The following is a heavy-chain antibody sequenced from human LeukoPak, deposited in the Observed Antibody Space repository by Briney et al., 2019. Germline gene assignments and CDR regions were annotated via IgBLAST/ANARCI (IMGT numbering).Heavy chain of an antibody. D-gene: IGHD1-7*01. CDR1: EYSFTNYW. J-gene: IGHJ4*02. V-gene: IGHV5-51*01. Sequence: PGESLKISCKDSEYSFTNYWIGWVRQMPGKGLEWMGLIHPGDSDTRYSPSFQGQVTISADKSTSTAYLQWSSLKASDTAMYYCTRARHGNCYWDYWGQGTLVTVSS. CDR3: TRARHGNCYWDY. CDR2: IHPGDSDT.